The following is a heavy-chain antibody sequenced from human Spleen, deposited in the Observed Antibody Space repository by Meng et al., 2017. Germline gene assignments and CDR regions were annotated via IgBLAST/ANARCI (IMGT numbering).Heavy chain of an antibody. D-gene: IGHD6-19*01. CDR1: GGSFRMGGYD. CDR2: ISYSGST. J-gene: IGHJ2*01. Sequence: VRLPAAGPGLVKPSQTLSLTCTGSGGSFRMGGYDWSWIRQHPGKGLEWIGSISYSGSTYFNPSLKSRVTISVDASKNQFSLKLNSVTAADTAVYFCARGGAVAGVWWYFDLWGRGTLVTVSS. V-gene: IGHV4-31*03. CDR3: ARGGAVAGVWWYFDL.